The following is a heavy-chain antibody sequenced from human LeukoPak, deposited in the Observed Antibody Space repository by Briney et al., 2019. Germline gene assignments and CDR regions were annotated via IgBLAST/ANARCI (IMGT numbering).Heavy chain of an antibody. CDR2: IKSKTDGGTT. Sequence: PGGSLRLCCAASGFTFSNAWMSWVRHAPGKGLEWVGRIKSKTDGGTTDYAAPVKGRFTISRDDSKNTLYLQMNSLKTEDTAVYYCTTEGGSYYDGYYFDYWGQGTLVTVSS. CDR1: GFTFSNAW. D-gene: IGHD1-26*01. V-gene: IGHV3-15*01. CDR3: TTEGGSYYDGYYFDY. J-gene: IGHJ4*02.